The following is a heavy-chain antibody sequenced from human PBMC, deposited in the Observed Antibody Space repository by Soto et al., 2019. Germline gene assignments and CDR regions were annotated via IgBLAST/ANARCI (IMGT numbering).Heavy chain of an antibody. V-gene: IGHV6-1*01. D-gene: IGHD3-10*01. CDR1: GDSVSSNSAA. Sequence: SQTLSLTCAISGDSVSSNSAAGNSIRQSPSRGLEWLGRTYYRSKWNNDYALSVKSRITINPDTPKNQFSLHLYSVTPEDTAVYYCTGITSFRGMDVWGQGTPVTVSS. CDR2: TYYRSKWNN. J-gene: IGHJ6*02. CDR3: TGITSFRGMDV.